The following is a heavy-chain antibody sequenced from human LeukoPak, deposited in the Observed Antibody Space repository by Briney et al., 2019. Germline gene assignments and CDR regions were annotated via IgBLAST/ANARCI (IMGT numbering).Heavy chain of an antibody. CDR3: ARGQGQLLEYYFVY. J-gene: IGHJ4*02. V-gene: IGHV4-38-2*02. CDR1: GYSISSGYY. Sequence: SETLSLTCTVSGYSISSGYYWGWIRQPPGEGLGWIGSIYHSGSTYYNPCLKSRVTISVDTSKNQFSLKLSSVTAADTAVYYCARGQGQLLEYYFVYWGAGTLVTVSS. D-gene: IGHD2-2*01. CDR2: IYHSGST.